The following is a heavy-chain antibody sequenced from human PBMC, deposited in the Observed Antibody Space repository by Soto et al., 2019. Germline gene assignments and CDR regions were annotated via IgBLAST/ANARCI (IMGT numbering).Heavy chain of an antibody. V-gene: IGHV4-59*08. D-gene: IGHD1-7*01. Sequence: PSETLSLTCTVSGGSISSYYWSWIRQPPGKGLEWIGYIYYSGSTNYNPSLKSRVTLSADTSKKQSYLKLSSVTAADTAVYYCARRETTTFTFDIWGQGTMVTVSS. CDR1: GGSISSYY. CDR2: IYYSGST. J-gene: IGHJ3*02. CDR3: ARRETTTFTFDI.